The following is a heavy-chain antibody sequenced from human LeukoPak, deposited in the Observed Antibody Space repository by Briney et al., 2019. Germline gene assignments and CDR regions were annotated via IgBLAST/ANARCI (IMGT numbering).Heavy chain of an antibody. D-gene: IGHD3-10*01. CDR1: GGSFSGYY. CDR3: ARSLWFGEF. CDR2: INHSGST. Sequence: PSETLSLTCAVYGGSFSGYYWSWIRQPPGKGLEWIGEINHSGSTNYNPSLKSRVTISVDTSKNQFPLKLSSVTAADTAVYYCARSLWFGEFWGQGTLVTVSS. J-gene: IGHJ4*02. V-gene: IGHV4-34*01.